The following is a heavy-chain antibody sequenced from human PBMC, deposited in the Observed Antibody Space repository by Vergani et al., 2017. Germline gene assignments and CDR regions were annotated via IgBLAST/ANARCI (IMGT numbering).Heavy chain of an antibody. D-gene: IGHD5/OR15-5a*01. V-gene: IGHV3-30*02. CDR1: GFTFSTFG. CDR3: AKERDAREDRLPDY. J-gene: IGHJ4*02. Sequence: QVQLVESGGGLVKPGGSLRLSCAASGFTFSTFGMHWVRQAPGKGLEWVAFIRYDGSNKYYADSVEGRFTISRDNSKNTVYVQMSSLRSEDTAVYYCAKERDAREDRLPDYWGQGTLVTVSS. CDR2: IRYDGSNK.